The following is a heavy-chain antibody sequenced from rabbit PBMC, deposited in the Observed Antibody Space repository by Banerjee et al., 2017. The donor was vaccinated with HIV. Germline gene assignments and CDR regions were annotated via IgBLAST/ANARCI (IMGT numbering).Heavy chain of an antibody. D-gene: IGHD1-1*01. Sequence: QSLEESGGDLVKPGASLTLTCTASGSDISSYSMGWVRQAPGKGLELIACIYSSNGDKWYASWVNGRFTISKTSWTTVTLQMTSLTAADTATYFCARDLSGVIGWNLNLWGQGTLVTVS. J-gene: IGHJ4*01. V-gene: IGHV1S40*01. CDR1: GSDISSYS. CDR3: ARDLSGVIGWNLNL. CDR2: IYSSNGDK.